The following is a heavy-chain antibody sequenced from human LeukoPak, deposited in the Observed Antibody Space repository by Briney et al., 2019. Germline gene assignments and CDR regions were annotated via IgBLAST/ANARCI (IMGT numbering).Heavy chain of an antibody. Sequence: SETLSLTCTVSGGSISGYYWSWIRQPPGKGLEWIGYIYYSGSTNYNPSLKSRVTISVDTSKNQFSLKLSSVTAADTAVYYCATLLSSSWSFDYWGQGTLVTVSS. D-gene: IGHD6-13*01. CDR3: ATLLSSSWSFDY. J-gene: IGHJ4*02. V-gene: IGHV4-59*08. CDR1: GGSISGYY. CDR2: IYYSGST.